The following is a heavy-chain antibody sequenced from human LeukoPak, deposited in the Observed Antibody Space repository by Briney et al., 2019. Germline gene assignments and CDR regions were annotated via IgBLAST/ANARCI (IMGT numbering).Heavy chain of an antibody. Sequence: SETLSLTCAVSGYSISSGYYWGWIRPPPGKGLEWIGGIYHSGSTYYNPSLKSRVTISVDTSKNQFSLKLSSVTAADTAVYYCARHLRGGDSSPIDYWGQGTLVTVSS. J-gene: IGHJ4*02. CDR3: ARHLRGGDSSPIDY. V-gene: IGHV4-38-2*01. CDR2: IYHSGST. D-gene: IGHD3-22*01. CDR1: GYSISSGYY.